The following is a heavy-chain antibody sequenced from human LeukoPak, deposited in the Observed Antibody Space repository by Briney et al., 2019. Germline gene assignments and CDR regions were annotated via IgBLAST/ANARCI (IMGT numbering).Heavy chain of an antibody. CDR2: ISYDGSNK. D-gene: IGHD1-14*01. V-gene: IGHV3-30*03. Sequence: GRSLRLSCAASGFTFSSYGMHWARQAPGKGLEWVAVISYDGSNKYYADSVKGRFTISRDNSKNTLYLQMNSLRAEDTAVYYCARENPANRFFRYFQHWGQGTLVTVSS. CDR1: GFTFSSYG. CDR3: ARENPANRFFRYFQH. J-gene: IGHJ1*01.